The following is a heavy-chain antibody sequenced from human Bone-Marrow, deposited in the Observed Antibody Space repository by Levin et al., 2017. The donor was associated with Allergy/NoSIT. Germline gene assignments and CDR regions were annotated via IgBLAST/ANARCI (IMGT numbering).Heavy chain of an antibody. V-gene: IGHV3-7*04. D-gene: IGHD6-13*01. Sequence: GGSLRLSCAASGFTFSSYWMSWVRQAPGKGLEWVANINRDGSEKFSADSVEGRFTISRDNAKNSLYLQMHSLRAEDTAVYYCARGYNSPNWFGPWGQGTLVTVSS. CDR1: GFTFSSYW. CDR3: ARGYNSPNWFGP. CDR2: INRDGSEK. J-gene: IGHJ5*02.